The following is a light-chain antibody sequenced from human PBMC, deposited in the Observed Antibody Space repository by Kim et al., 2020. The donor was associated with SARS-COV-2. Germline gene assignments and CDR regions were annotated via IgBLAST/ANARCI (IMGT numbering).Light chain of an antibody. V-gene: IGLV1-51*01. CDR3: GTWDSSLSIVV. Sequence: GQKVTISCSGSSSNIGNNYVSWYQHLPGSAPKLLICDNNHRPSGIPDRFSGSKPGTSATLGITGLQTGDEADYYCGTWDSSLSIVVFGGGTQLTVL. CDR2: DNN. CDR1: SSNIGNNY. J-gene: IGLJ2*01.